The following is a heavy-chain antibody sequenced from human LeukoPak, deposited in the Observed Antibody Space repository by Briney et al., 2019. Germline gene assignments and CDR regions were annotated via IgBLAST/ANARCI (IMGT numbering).Heavy chain of an antibody. J-gene: IGHJ6*04. V-gene: IGHV1-3*01. CDR2: INAGNGNT. Sequence: ASVKVSCQASGYTFISYAMHWVRQAPGQRREWMGWINAGNGNTKYSQKFQGRVTITRDTSASTAYMELSSLRSEDTAVYYCARAMVRDPYYYYGMDVWGKGTTVTVSS. CDR3: ARAMVRDPYYYYGMDV. D-gene: IGHD3-10*01. CDR1: GYTFISYA.